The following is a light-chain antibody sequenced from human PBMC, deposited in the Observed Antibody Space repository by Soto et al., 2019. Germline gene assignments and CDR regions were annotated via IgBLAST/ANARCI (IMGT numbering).Light chain of an antibody. Sequence: EIVLTQSPGTLSFSPGERATLSCRASQSVSSSYLAWYQQKPGQAPRLLIYGASSRATGIPDRFSGSGSGTDFALIIRRLEPEEFAVYYCQQYGSSPWGTFGQGNKVEIK. J-gene: IGKJ1*01. CDR1: QSVSSSY. CDR3: QQYGSSPWGT. V-gene: IGKV3-20*01. CDR2: GAS.